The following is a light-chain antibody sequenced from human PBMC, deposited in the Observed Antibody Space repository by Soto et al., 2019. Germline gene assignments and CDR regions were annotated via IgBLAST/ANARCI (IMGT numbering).Light chain of an antibody. CDR1: SSDIGSYYY. CDR2: QVT. Sequence: SALTHPAPVSGSAGNSINTACEGSSSDIGSYYYVSWYHHRPGEAPKLLIYQVTNRPSRVSNRFSGSKSGNTASLTISGLQADDEADYYCTSYSSSDICYVFGTGTKVTVL. J-gene: IGLJ1*01. CDR3: TSYSSSDICYV. V-gene: IGLV2-14*01.